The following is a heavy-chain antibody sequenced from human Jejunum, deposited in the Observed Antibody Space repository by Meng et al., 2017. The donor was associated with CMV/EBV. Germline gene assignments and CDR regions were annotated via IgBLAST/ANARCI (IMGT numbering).Heavy chain of an antibody. Sequence: FTFSGYGMSWVRQAPGKGLEWVANINQNENEKYYVDSVTGRFTISRDNAQNSLYLQMSSLRAEDTAVYYCARWHYYGSGSYAFDMWGQGTMVTVSS. J-gene: IGHJ3*02. CDR3: ARWHYYGSGSYAFDM. D-gene: IGHD3-10*01. CDR1: FTFSGYG. V-gene: IGHV3-7*01. CDR2: INQNENEK.